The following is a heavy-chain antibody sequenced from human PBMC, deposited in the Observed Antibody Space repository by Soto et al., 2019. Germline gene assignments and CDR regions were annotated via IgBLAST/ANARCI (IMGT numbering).Heavy chain of an antibody. CDR2: MNQDGSAK. V-gene: IGHV3-7*01. CDR1: GFTFSNYW. Sequence: EVQLVESGGGLVQPGGSLRLSCAASGFTFSNYWMNWVRQAPGKGLEWVATMNQDGSAKYYVDSVKGRFTISRDHAKNSLYLKMSSLRAEDTAVYYCARSGYSCTFDIWGQGTMVTVSS. D-gene: IGHD5-18*01. J-gene: IGHJ3*02. CDR3: ARSGYSCTFDI.